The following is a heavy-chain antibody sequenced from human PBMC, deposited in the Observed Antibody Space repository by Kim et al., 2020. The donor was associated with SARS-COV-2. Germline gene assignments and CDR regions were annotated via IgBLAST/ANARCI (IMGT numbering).Heavy chain of an antibody. Sequence: KGRITISRNNAKNSLYLQMNSLRAEDTAVYYCARDAGYCSGGSCSYGLDVWGQGTTVTVSS. CDR3: ARDAGYCSGGSCSYGLDV. J-gene: IGHJ6*02. D-gene: IGHD2-15*01. V-gene: IGHV3-11*06.